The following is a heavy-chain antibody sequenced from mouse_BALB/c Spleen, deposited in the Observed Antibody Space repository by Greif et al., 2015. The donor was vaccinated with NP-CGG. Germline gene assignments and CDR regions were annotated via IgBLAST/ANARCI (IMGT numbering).Heavy chain of an antibody. Sequence: EVQRVESGGGLVKPGGSLKLSCAASGFTFSSYTMSWVRQTPEKRLEWVATISSGGSYTYYPDSVKGRFTISRDNAKNTLYLQMSSLKSEDTAMYYCTRGTRLGAMDYWGQGTSVTVSS. V-gene: IGHV5-6-4*01. CDR1: GFTFSSYT. CDR3: TRGTRLGAMDY. J-gene: IGHJ4*01. D-gene: IGHD2-4*01. CDR2: ISSGGSYT.